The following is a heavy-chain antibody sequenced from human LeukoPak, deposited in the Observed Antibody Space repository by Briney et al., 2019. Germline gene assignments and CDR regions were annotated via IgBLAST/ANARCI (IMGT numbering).Heavy chain of an antibody. Sequence: GGSLRLSCAASGFTFSSYWMHWVRQAPGKGLVWVSRINSDGSSTSYADSVKGRFTISRDNAKNSLYLQMNSLRAEDTAVYYCAREGYSYGYDDFDYWGQGTLVTVSS. D-gene: IGHD5-18*01. CDR2: INSDGSST. CDR1: GFTFSSYW. J-gene: IGHJ4*02. V-gene: IGHV3-74*01. CDR3: AREGYSYGYDDFDY.